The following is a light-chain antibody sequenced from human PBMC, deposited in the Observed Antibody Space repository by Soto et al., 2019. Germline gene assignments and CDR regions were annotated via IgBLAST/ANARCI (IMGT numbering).Light chain of an antibody. CDR2: EVS. CDR1: SSDGGGYNY. J-gene: IGLJ1*01. CDR3: SSYTSSSTFLYV. Sequence: QSALTQPASVSGAPGQWITISCTGSSSDGGGYNYVSWYQQHPGKAPKLMIYEVSNRPSGVSNRFSGSKSGNTASLPISGLQAEDEADYYCSSYTSSSTFLYVFGTGTKVTVL. V-gene: IGLV2-14*01.